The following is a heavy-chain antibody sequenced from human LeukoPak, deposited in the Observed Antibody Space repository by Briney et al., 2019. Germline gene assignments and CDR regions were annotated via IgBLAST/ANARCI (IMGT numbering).Heavy chain of an antibody. CDR2: IYPGDSDT. V-gene: IGHV5-51*01. D-gene: IGHD3-10*01. CDR1: GYRFTSYW. J-gene: IGHJ6*02. CDR3: ARHGLLGEQYYYYGMDV. Sequence: GESLKISFQGSGYRFTSYWIGWVRPMPGKGPEWMGIIYPGDSDTRYSPSFQGQVTISADKSISTAYPQWSSLKASDTAMYYCARHGLLGEQYYYYGMDVWGQGTTVTVSS.